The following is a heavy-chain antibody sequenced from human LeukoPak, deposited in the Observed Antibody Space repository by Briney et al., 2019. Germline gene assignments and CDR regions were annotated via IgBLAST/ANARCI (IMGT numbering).Heavy chain of an antibody. Sequence: GGSLRLSCAASGFTFSNYAMSWVRQAPGKGLEWVAVISYDGSNKYYADSVKGRFTISRDNSKNTLYLQMNSLRAEDTAVYYCARAGGSGSLDYWGQGTLVTVSS. CDR3: ARAGGSGSLDY. J-gene: IGHJ4*02. CDR2: ISYDGSNK. V-gene: IGHV3-30-3*01. D-gene: IGHD3-10*01. CDR1: GFTFSNYA.